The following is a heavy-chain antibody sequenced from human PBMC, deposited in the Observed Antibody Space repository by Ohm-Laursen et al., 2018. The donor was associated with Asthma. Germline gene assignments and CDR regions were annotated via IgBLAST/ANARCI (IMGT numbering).Heavy chain of an antibody. V-gene: IGHV3-30*18. CDR2: ISYDGSNK. D-gene: IGHD2-2*01. CDR1: GFTFSSYG. Sequence: SLRLSCAAPGFTFSSYGMHWVRQAPGKGLEWVAVISYDGSNKYYADSVKGRFTISRDNSKNTLYLQMNSLRAEDTAVYYCAKDLKGYCSSTSCTISYYYGMDVWGQGTTVTVSS. J-gene: IGHJ6*02. CDR3: AKDLKGYCSSTSCTISYYYGMDV.